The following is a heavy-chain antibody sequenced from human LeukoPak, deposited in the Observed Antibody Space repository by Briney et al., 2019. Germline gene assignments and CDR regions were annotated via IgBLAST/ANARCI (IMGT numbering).Heavy chain of an antibody. CDR2: MNPNSGNT. CDR3: ARAKTSTIFGVAILRGMDV. D-gene: IGHD3-3*01. Sequence: ASVKVSCKASGYTFTSYDINWVRQATGQGLEWMGWMNPNSGNTGYAQKFQGRVTMTRNTSISTAYMELSSLRSEDTAVYYCARAKTSTIFGVAILRGMDVWGQGTTVTVSS. J-gene: IGHJ6*02. CDR1: GYTFTSYD. V-gene: IGHV1-8*01.